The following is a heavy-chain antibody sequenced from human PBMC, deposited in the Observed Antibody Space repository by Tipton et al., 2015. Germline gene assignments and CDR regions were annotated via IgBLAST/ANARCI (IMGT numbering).Heavy chain of an antibody. CDR1: GGSISSTTYY. J-gene: IGHJ4*02. CDR3: ARTRGVQSSDWEVH. Sequence: TLSLTCTVSGGSISSTTYYWGWIRQPPGQGLEWIGYIYSSGSTYYNPSLKSRVTISVDTSENRFSLRLTSVTAADTAMYYCARTRGVQSSDWEVHWGQGILVNVSS. CDR2: IYSSGST. V-gene: IGHV4-61*05. D-gene: IGHD2-21*02.